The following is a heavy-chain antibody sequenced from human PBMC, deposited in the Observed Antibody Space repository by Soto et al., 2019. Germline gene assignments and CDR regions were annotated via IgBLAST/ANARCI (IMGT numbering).Heavy chain of an antibody. CDR3: ARERDIVVVPAAAGWHY. D-gene: IGHD2-2*01. CDR1: GGTFSSYA. J-gene: IGHJ4*02. V-gene: IGHV1-69*06. Sequence: QVQLVQSGAEVKKPGSSVKVSCKASGGTFSSYAISWVRQAPGQGLEWMGGIIPIFGTANYAQKFQGRVTITADKSTSTAYMELSGLRSEDTAVYYCARERDIVVVPAAAGWHYWGQGTLVTVSS. CDR2: IIPIFGTA.